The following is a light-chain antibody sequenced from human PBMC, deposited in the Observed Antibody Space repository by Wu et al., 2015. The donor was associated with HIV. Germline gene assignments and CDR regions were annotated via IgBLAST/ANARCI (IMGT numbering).Light chain of an antibody. Sequence: EIVLTQSPATLSLSPGERATLSCRASQSVGNYLAWYHQKPGQAPRLLIYDTSNRATGIPARFSGGGSGTDFTLTISSLEPEDFAVYYCQQRSNWPITFGQGTRLEI. V-gene: IGKV3-11*01. CDR2: DTS. J-gene: IGKJ5*01. CDR3: QQRSNWPIT. CDR1: QSVGNY.